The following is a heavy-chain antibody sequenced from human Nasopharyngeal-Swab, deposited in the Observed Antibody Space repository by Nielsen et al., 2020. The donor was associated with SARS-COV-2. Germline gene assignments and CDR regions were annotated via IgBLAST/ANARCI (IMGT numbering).Heavy chain of an antibody. Sequence: GGSLRLSCAASGFTLSNYAMHWVRQPPGKGLAWVAVISSDGDNKYYADSVKGRFTISRDNSKNTLYLQMNSLRAEDTAVYYCARERIQLWYRRDAFDIWGQGTMVTVSS. CDR1: GFTLSNYA. CDR2: ISSDGDNK. V-gene: IGHV3-30-3*01. D-gene: IGHD5-18*01. CDR3: ARERIQLWYRRDAFDI. J-gene: IGHJ3*02.